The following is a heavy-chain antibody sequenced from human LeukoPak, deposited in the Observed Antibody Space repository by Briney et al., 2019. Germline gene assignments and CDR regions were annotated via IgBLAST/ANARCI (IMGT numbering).Heavy chain of an antibody. Sequence: GGSLRLSCAASGFTFSSYAMSWVRQAPGKVLEWVSAISGSGGSTYYADSVKGRFTISRDNSKNTLYLQMNSLRAEDTAVYYCAKSRCSSTSCYTTSTYDYWGQGTLVTVSS. D-gene: IGHD2-2*02. V-gene: IGHV3-23*01. J-gene: IGHJ4*02. CDR2: ISGSGGST. CDR3: AKSRCSSTSCYTTSTYDY. CDR1: GFTFSSYA.